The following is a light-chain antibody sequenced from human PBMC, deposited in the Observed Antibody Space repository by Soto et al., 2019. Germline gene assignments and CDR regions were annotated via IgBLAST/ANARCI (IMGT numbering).Light chain of an antibody. Sequence: DIQMIQSPPSLPASVGDRVTITCRASQSVNRSLNWYQQTPGKAPTLLIYTASSLQSGVPSRFSGSGSGTDFTLTIAGLQLEDFAIYYCQQSFTMPRTFGPGTKVDFK. J-gene: IGKJ3*01. CDR3: QQSFTMPRT. V-gene: IGKV1-39*01. CDR1: QSVNRS. CDR2: TAS.